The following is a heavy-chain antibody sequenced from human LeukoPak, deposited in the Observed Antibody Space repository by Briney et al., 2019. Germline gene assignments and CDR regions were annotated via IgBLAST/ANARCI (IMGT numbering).Heavy chain of an antibody. Sequence: PSETLSLTCSVSGGSISSYYWSWIQQPPGKGLEWIGYIHYSGSTNYNPSLKSRVTISVDTSKNQFSLKLSSVTAADTAVYYCARVGGDYFDFDYWGQGTLVTVSS. CDR1: GGSISSYY. CDR2: IHYSGST. J-gene: IGHJ4*02. D-gene: IGHD4-17*01. CDR3: ARVGGDYFDFDY. V-gene: IGHV4-59*01.